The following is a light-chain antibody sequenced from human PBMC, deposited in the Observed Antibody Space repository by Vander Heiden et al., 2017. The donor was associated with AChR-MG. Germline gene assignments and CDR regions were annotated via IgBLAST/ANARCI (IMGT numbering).Light chain of an antibody. J-gene: IGLJ2*01. CDR2: EVS. V-gene: IGLV2-8*01. Sequence: QSALTQPPSASGSPGQSVTISCTGTSSYVGGYNYVSWYQQHPGEAPKLMIYEVSKRPSGVPDRFSGSKSGNTASLTVSGLQAEDEADYYCSSYAGSNILVFGGGTKLTVL. CDR3: SSYAGSNILV. CDR1: SSYVGGYNY.